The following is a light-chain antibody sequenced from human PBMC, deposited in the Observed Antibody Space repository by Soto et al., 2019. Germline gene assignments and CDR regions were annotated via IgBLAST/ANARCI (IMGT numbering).Light chain of an antibody. CDR2: AAS. J-gene: IGKJ1*01. CDR3: QQSYSTPVT. CDR1: QSISSY. V-gene: IGKV1-39*01. Sequence: DIQMTQSPSSLSASVGDRVTITCRASQSISSYLNWYQQKPGKAPKLLIYAASSLQSGVPSRFSGSGSGTDFTLTISSLQREDFATYYCQQSYSTPVTFGQGTKVEIK.